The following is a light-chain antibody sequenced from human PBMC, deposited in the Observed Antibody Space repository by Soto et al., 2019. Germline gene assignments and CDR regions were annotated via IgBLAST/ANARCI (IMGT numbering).Light chain of an antibody. Sequence: QSALTQPASVSGSPGQSITISCTGTSSDVGGYNYVSWYQQHPGKAPKLMIYDVSNRHSGVSNRFSGSKSGNTASLTISGLQAEDEADYSGSSYTSSILYGFGTGTKLTVL. J-gene: IGLJ1*01. V-gene: IGLV2-14*01. CDR2: DVS. CDR1: SSDVGGYNY. CDR3: SSYTSSILYG.